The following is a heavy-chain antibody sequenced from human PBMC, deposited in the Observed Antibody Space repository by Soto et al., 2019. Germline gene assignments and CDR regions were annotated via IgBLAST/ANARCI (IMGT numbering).Heavy chain of an antibody. Sequence: VQVVESGGGLVQPGGSLRLSCAASGFTFSSNSMNWVRQAPGKGLEWISYISCSSSTIYADSVKGRFTISRDNAKNSLYLQMNSLRDEDTAVYYCARVIWSGHLTSDLWGQGTLVTVSS. J-gene: IGHJ5*02. D-gene: IGHD3-3*01. CDR1: GFTFSSNS. V-gene: IGHV3-48*02. CDR2: ISCSSSTI. CDR3: ARVIWSGHLTSDL.